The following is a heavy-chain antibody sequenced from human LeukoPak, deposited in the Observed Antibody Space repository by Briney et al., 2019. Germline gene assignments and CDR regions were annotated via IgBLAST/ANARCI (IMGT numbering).Heavy chain of an antibody. Sequence: ASVTVSCKASGYTFTGYYMHWVRQAPGQGLEWMGWINPNSGGTNYAQKFQGRVTMTRDTSISTAYMELSRLRSDDTAVYYCARVHLSYCSSTSCYFLWFDPWGQGTLVTVST. J-gene: IGHJ5*02. CDR3: ARVHLSYCSSTSCYFLWFDP. D-gene: IGHD2-2*01. CDR2: INPNSGGT. CDR1: GYTFTGYY. V-gene: IGHV1-2*02.